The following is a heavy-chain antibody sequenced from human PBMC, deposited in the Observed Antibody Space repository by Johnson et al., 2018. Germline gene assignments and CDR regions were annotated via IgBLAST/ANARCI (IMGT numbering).Heavy chain of an antibody. V-gene: IGHV3-20*04. CDR3: VRGLSPDQYFDL. CDR2: INWNGGRT. CDR1: GFRFDDYG. Sequence: VQLVQSGGGVVRXGGSLRLSCAASGFRFDDYGMNWVRQAPGKGLEWVSGINWNGGRTDYPDSVKVRFTTARDNAKNTLYLHLNSRRAAETALYYCVRGLSPDQYFDLWGQGTQVTVSS. J-gene: IGHJ4*02. D-gene: IGHD2-2*01.